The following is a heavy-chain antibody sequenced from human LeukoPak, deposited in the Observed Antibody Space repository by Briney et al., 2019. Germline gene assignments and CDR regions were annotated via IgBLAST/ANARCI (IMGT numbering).Heavy chain of an antibody. D-gene: IGHD3-22*01. Sequence: GGSLRLSCAASGFTFSSYEMNWVRQAPGKGLEWVSYISSSSSYIYYADSVKGRFTISRDNAKNSLYLQMNSLRAEDTAMYYCARHYFDSSDYYYVESYWGQGTLVTVSS. V-gene: IGHV3-21*05. CDR2: ISSSSSYI. CDR1: GFTFSSYE. CDR3: ARHYFDSSDYYYVESY. J-gene: IGHJ4*02.